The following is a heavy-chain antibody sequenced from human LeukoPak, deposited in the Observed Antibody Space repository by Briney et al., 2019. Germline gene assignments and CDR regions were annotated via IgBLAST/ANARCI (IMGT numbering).Heavy chain of an antibody. J-gene: IGHJ4*02. Sequence: PSETLSLTCAVYGGSFSGYYWSWIRQPPGKGLEWIGEINHSGSTNYNPSLKSRVTISVDTSKNQFSLKLSSVTAADTAVYYCARGTREKYSYGRRNDYWGQGTLVTVSS. V-gene: IGHV4-34*01. CDR1: GGSFSGYY. CDR2: INHSGST. CDR3: ARGTREKYSYGRRNDY. D-gene: IGHD5-18*01.